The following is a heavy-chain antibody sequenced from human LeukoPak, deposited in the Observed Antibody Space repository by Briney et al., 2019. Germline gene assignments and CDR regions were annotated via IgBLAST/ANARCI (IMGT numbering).Heavy chain of an antibody. CDR2: IKHSGST. D-gene: IGHD3-22*01. CDR1: GGSFSGYY. J-gene: IGHJ4*02. CDR3: ARVGFTMIVL. Sequence: SETQSLTCAVYGGSFSGYYWSWIRQPPGKGLEWIGEIKHSGSTNYNPSLKSRVTISVDTSKNQFSLKLSSVTAADTAVYYCARVGFTMIVLWGQGTLVTVSS. V-gene: IGHV4-34*01.